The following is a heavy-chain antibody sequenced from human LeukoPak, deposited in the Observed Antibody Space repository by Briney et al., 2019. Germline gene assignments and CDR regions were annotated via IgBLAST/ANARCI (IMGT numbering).Heavy chain of an antibody. Sequence: SVRVSCKASGGTFSSYAISWVRQAPGQGLEWMGRIIPILGIANYAQKFQGRVTITADKSTSTAYMELSSLRSEDTAVYYCARETHYYDSSGYYYNPLFFDYWGQGTLVTVSS. V-gene: IGHV1-69*04. CDR3: ARETHYYDSSGYYYNPLFFDY. CDR2: IIPILGIA. D-gene: IGHD3-22*01. CDR1: GGTFSSYA. J-gene: IGHJ4*02.